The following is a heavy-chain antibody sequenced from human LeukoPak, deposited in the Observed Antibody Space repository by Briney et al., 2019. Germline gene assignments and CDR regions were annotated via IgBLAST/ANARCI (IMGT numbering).Heavy chain of an antibody. CDR3: ARTAIQWSRPRYFDY. V-gene: IGHV4-31*03. Sequence: SETLSLTCTVSGGSISSGGYYWSWIRQHPGKGLEWIGYIYYSGSTYYNPSLKGRVTISVDTSKNQFSLKLSSVTAADTAVYYCARTAIQWSRPRYFDYWGQGTLVTVSS. D-gene: IGHD2-15*01. J-gene: IGHJ4*02. CDR2: IYYSGST. CDR1: GGSISSGGYY.